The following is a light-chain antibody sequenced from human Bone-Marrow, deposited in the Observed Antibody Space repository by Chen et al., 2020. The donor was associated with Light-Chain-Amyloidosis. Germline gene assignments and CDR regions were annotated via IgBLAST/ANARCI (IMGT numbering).Light chain of an antibody. V-gene: IGKV3-15*01. CDR3: QQYNNWPS. Sequence: EIVMTQSPATLSVSPGERATLSCRASQSISSNLAWYQQKPGQAPRLLIYGASTRATGIPARFSGSGSGTVCTLTIGSLQSEDFAVYFCQQYNNWPSFGPGTKVDIK. CDR2: GAS. J-gene: IGKJ3*01. CDR1: QSISSN.